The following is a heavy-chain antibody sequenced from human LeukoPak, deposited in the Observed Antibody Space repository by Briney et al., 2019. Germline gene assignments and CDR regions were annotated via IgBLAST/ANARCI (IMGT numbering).Heavy chain of an antibody. CDR3: AKKPSSGYYYIDY. V-gene: IGHV3-23*01. D-gene: IGHD3-22*01. J-gene: IGHJ4*02. Sequence: GGSLRLSCAASGFTFSSYAMSWVRQAPGKGLEWVSTISDSGGSTYYADSVKGRFTISRDNSKNTLYLQMNSLRAEDTAVYCCAKKPSSGYYYIDYWRQGTLVTVSS. CDR2: ISDSGGST. CDR1: GFTFSSYA.